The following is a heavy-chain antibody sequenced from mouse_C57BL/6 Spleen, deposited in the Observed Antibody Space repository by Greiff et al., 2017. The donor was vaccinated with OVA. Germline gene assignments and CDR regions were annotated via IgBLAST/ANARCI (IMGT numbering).Heavy chain of an antibody. J-gene: IGHJ3*01. CDR1: GYAFSSSW. V-gene: IGHV1-82*01. CDR2: IYPGDGDT. Sequence: VQLQQSGPELVKPGASVKISCKASGYAFSSSWMNWVKQRPGKGLEWIGRIYPGDGDTNYNGKFKGKATLTADKSSSTAYMQLSSLTSEDSAVYFCARSSLTGTLFAYWGQGTLVTVSA. D-gene: IGHD4-1*01. CDR3: ARSSLTGTLFAY.